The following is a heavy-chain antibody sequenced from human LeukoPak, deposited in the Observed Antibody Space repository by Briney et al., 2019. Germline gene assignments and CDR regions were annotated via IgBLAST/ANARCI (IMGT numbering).Heavy chain of an antibody. CDR2: MNPSSGNT. CDR1: GYTFTSYD. J-gene: IGHJ3*02. Sequence: ASVKVSCKASGYTFTSYDINWVRQATGQGLEWMGWMNPSSGNTGYAQKFQGRVTITRNTSISTAYMELSSLRSEDTAVYYCTRSGDGAFDIWGQGTMVTVSS. D-gene: IGHD1-26*01. CDR3: TRSGDGAFDI. V-gene: IGHV1-8*03.